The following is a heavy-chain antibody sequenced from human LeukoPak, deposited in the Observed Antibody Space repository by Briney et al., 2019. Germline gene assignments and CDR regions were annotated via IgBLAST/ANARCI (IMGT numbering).Heavy chain of an antibody. Sequence: GASVKVSCKASGYTFTGYYMHWVRQAPGQGLEWMGWINPNSGGTNYAQKCQGRVTMTRNTSISTAYMELSRLGSDDTAVYYCARDGLEATGMDVWGQGTTVTVSS. CDR3: ARDGLEATGMDV. CDR2: INPNSGGT. V-gene: IGHV1-2*02. D-gene: IGHD1-1*01. CDR1: GYTFTGYY. J-gene: IGHJ6*01.